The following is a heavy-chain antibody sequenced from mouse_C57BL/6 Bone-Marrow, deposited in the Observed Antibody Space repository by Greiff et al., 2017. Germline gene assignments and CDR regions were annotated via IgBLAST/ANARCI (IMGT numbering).Heavy chain of an antibody. CDR3: ARIGGKCAY. J-gene: IGHJ3*01. CDR1: GYTFTSYT. CDR2: INPSSGYT. Sequence: VQLQQSGAELARPGASVKMSCKASGYTFTSYTMHWVKQRPGQGLEWIGYINPSSGYTKYNQTFKDKATLTADKSSSTAYMQLSSLTSEDSAVYYCARIGGKCAYWGQGTLVTVSA. D-gene: IGHD2-1*01. V-gene: IGHV1-4*01.